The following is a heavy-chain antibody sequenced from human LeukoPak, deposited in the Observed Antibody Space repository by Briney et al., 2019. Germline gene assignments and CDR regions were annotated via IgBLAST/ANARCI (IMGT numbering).Heavy chain of an antibody. D-gene: IGHD3-9*01. CDR2: INAGNVNT. CDR3: ARVLYDVLTEEYYDY. Sequence: WINAGNVNTRYSQTFPDRVTITRDTSASTAYMELSSLRSEDTAVYYCARVLYDVLTEEYYDYWGQGTLVTVSS. J-gene: IGHJ4*02. V-gene: IGHV1-3*01.